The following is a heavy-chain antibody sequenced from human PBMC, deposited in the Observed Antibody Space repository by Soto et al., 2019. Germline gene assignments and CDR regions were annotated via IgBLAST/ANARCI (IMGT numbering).Heavy chain of an antibody. V-gene: IGHV3-23*01. CDR2: INARDDNT. Sequence: GGSLKLSCAASGFTFSNYAMTWVRQSPGKGLEWVSGINARDDNTYYADSVKGRFTISRDNAKNSLYLQMNSLRDEVTAVYYCARSVVTAIPYYTPFDYWGQGTLVTVSS. CDR1: GFTFSNYA. CDR3: ARSVVTAIPYYTPFDY. D-gene: IGHD2-21*02. J-gene: IGHJ4*02.